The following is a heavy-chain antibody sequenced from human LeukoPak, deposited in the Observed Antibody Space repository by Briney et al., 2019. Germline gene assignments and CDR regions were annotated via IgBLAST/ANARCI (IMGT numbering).Heavy chain of an antibody. J-gene: IGHJ3*02. V-gene: IGHV4-59*13. D-gene: IGHD1-26*01. CDR2: IYYSGST. Sequence: PSETLSLTCAVCGGSFSGYYWSWIRQPPGKGREWIGYIYYSGSTNYNPSLKSRVTISVDTSKNQFSLKLSSVTAADTAVYYCARDGTLHAFDIRGQGTMVTVSS. CDR1: GGSFSGYY. CDR3: ARDGTLHAFDI.